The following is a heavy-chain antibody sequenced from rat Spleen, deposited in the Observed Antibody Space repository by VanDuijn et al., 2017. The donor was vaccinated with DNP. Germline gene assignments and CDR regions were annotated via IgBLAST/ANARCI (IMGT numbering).Heavy chain of an antibody. V-gene: IGHV5-25*01. Sequence: EVQLVESGGGLVQPGRSLKLSCAASGLTFSNYYMAWVRQAPKKGLEWVATISTSDSRTYYPDSVKGRFTISRDNAKSNLYLQMNSLKSEDTATYYCATHRLRVFHYWGQGVMVTVSS. CDR2: ISTSDSRT. CDR3: ATHRLRVFHY. J-gene: IGHJ2*01. D-gene: IGHD1-7*01. CDR1: GLTFSNYY.